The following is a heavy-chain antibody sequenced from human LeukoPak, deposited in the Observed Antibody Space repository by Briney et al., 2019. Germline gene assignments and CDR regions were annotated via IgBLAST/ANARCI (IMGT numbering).Heavy chain of an antibody. CDR3: AKGSMVRGVIITLLDY. CDR1: GFTFSSYA. J-gene: IGHJ4*02. CDR2: ISGSGGST. V-gene: IGHV3-23*01. D-gene: IGHD3-10*01. Sequence: PGGSLRLSCAASGFTFSSYAMSWVRQAPGKGLEWVSAISGSGGSTYYADSVKGRFTFSRDNSKNTLYLQMNSLRAEDTAVYYCAKGSMVRGVIITLLDYWGQGTLVTVSS.